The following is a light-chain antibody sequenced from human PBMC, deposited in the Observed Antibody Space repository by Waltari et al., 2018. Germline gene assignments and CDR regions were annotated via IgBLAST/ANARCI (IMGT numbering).Light chain of an antibody. CDR3: QQYGSSPRT. CDR2: GAS. Sequence: ETVLTQSPGTLSLSPGEEATLPCRASQSVSSYLAWYQQRPGRAPRLLIYGASSRATGIPDRFSGSGSGTDFTLTISRLEPEDFAVYYCQQYGSSPRTFGQGTKLEI. CDR1: QSVSSY. J-gene: IGKJ2*01. V-gene: IGKV3-20*01.